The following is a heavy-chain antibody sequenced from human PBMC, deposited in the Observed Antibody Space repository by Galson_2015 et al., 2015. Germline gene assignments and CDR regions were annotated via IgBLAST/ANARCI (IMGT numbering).Heavy chain of an antibody. V-gene: IGHV3-73*01. Sequence: AYAATVKGRFTILRDDSKNTAYLQMNSLKPEDTAVYYCTRLYCTSTSCYASDAFDIWGQGTMVTVSS. CDR3: TRLYCTSTSCYASDAFDI. J-gene: IGHJ3*02. D-gene: IGHD2-2*01.